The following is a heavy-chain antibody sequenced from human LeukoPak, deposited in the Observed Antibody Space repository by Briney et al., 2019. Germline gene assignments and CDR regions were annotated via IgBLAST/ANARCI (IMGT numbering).Heavy chain of an antibody. D-gene: IGHD2-8*01. V-gene: IGHV1-8*01. CDR1: GYTFTSYD. CDR2: MNPNSGNT. J-gene: IGHJ4*02. Sequence: ASVKVSCKASGYTFTSYDINWVRQATGQGLGWMGWMNPNSGNTGYAQKFQGRVTMTRNTSISTAYMELSSLRSEDTAVYYCARCGSNGVCYTDFDYWGQGTLVTVSS. CDR3: ARCGSNGVCYTDFDY.